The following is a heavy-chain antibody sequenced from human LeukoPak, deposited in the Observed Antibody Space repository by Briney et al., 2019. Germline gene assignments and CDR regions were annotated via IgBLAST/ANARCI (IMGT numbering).Heavy chain of an antibody. D-gene: IGHD3-22*01. J-gene: IGHJ4*02. CDR3: ATEPYLYYYDSSGYLDY. CDR2: INSDGSST. V-gene: IGHV3-74*01. Sequence: GGSLRLSCAASGFTFSSYWMHWVRQAPGKGLVWVSRINSDGSSTSYADSVEGRFTISRDNAKNTLYLQMNSLRAEDTAVYYCATEPYLYYYDSSGYLDYWGQGTLVTVSS. CDR1: GFTFSSYW.